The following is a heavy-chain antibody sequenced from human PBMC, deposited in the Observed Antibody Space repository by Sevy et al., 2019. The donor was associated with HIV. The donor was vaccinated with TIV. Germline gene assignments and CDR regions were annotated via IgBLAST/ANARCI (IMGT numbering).Heavy chain of an antibody. CDR1: GGSVSSGNSY. V-gene: IGHV4-61*01. CDR2: ISYIGST. Sequence: SETLSLTCAVSGGSVSSGNSYWGWIRQPPGKGLEWIGYISYIGSTNYNPSLKSRVTISVDTSKNLLSLSLSSVTAADTAVYYCVRDRIDAAGGYFDYWGQGTLVTVSS. D-gene: IGHD3-10*01. J-gene: IGHJ4*02. CDR3: VRDRIDAAGGYFDY.